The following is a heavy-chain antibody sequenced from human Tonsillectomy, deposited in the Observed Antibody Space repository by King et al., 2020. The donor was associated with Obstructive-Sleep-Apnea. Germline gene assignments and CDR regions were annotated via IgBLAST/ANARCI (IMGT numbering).Heavy chain of an antibody. CDR3: ARGNYYDSSGYYHRGEWFDP. J-gene: IGHJ5*02. CDR1: GGYITSGDYY. D-gene: IGHD3-22*01. Sequence: QLPLQESGPGLVKPSQTLSLTCTVSGGYITSGDYYWSWIRQPPGQGLEWIGYVYYSGRTYSNPSLKSRVTISVDTSKTQFSLKLSSVTAADTAVYYCARGNYYDSSGYYHRGEWFDPWGQGTLVTVSS. CDR2: VYYSGRT. V-gene: IGHV4-30-4*01.